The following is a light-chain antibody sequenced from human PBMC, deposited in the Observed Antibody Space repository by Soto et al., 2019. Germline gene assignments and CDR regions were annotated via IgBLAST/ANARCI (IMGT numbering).Light chain of an antibody. CDR1: QGISSA. V-gene: IGKV1-13*02. Sequence: AIHLTQSPSSLSASVGDRVTITCRASQGISSALAWYQHKPERPPRVLIYDASSLQSGVPSRFSGSESGTECTLTISSLQPEDSATYYCQPLNSYPFTLGQGTRLEIK. CDR3: QPLNSYPFT. J-gene: IGKJ5*01. CDR2: DAS.